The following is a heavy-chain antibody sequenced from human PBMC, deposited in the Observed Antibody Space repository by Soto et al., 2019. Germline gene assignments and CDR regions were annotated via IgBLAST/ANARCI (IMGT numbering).Heavy chain of an antibody. CDR3: ARVPPNTALDY. J-gene: IGHJ4*02. V-gene: IGHV3-72*01. CDR2: TRNKANSYTT. Sequence: EVQLVESGGGLVQPGGSLRLSCAASGFTFSDHYMDWVRQAPGKGLEWVGRTRNKANSYTTEYAASVKGRFTISRDDSKNSLYLQMNSLKTEDTAVYYCARVPPNTALDYWGQGTLVTVSS. CDR1: GFTFSDHY. D-gene: IGHD5-18*01.